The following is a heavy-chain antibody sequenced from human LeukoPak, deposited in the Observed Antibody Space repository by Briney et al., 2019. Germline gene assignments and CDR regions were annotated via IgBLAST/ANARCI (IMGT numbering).Heavy chain of an antibody. CDR2: ISYSGANS. CDR1: GFTFSGSA. V-gene: IGHV3-23*01. CDR3: AKALNYWYFDL. J-gene: IGHJ2*01. Sequence: GGSLRLSCAASGFTFSGSAMSWVRQAPGEGLEWVSLISYSGANSYYTDSVRGRFTISRDNSKDTLFLQMNSLRAEDTATYYCAKALNYWYFDLWGRGNLVTVSS.